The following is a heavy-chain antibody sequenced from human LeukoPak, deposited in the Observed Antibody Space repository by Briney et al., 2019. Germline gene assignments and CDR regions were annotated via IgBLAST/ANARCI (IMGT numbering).Heavy chain of an antibody. Sequence: SETLSLTCAVSGGSISSSNWWSWVRQPPGKGLEWIGEIYHSGSTNYNPSLKSRVTMSVDKSKNQFSLKLTSVTAADTAVYYCARNGDYSADSWGQGTLLTVSS. CDR3: ARNGDYSADS. CDR2: IYHSGST. J-gene: IGHJ4*02. D-gene: IGHD4-17*01. CDR1: GGSISSSNW. V-gene: IGHV4-4*02.